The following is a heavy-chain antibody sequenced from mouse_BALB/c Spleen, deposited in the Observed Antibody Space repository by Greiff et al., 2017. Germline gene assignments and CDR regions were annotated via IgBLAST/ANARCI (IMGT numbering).Heavy chain of an antibody. D-gene: IGHD2-4*01. CDR3: ARKDYDRGYAMDY. Sequence: EVHLVESGGGLVQPGGSLKLSCAASGFTFSSYTMSWVRQTPEKRLEWVAYISNGGGSTYYPDTVKGRFTISRDNAKNTLYLQMSSLKSEDTAMYYCARKDYDRGYAMDYWGQGTSVTVSS. J-gene: IGHJ4*01. CDR2: ISNGGGST. CDR1: GFTFSSYT. V-gene: IGHV5-12-2*01.